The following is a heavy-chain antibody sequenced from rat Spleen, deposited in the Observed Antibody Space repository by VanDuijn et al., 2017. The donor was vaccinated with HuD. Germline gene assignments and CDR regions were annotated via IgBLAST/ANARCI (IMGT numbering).Heavy chain of an antibody. V-gene: IGHV5-19*01. CDR2: ISPSAAYT. CDR1: GFTFSNYG. D-gene: IGHD2-7*01. J-gene: IGHJ3*01. Sequence: EVQLVESGGGLVQPGRSLKLSCAASGFTFSNYGMHWIRQAPTKGLEWVASISPSAAYTYYRDSVKGRFTLSRDNAKSTLCLHMDSLRSEDTATYYCATAGARISRFAYWGQGTLVTVSS. CDR3: ATAGARISRFAY.